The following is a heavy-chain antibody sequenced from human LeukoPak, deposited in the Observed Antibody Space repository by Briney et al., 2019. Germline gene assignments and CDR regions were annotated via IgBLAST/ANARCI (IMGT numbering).Heavy chain of an antibody. Sequence: GGSLRLSCAASGFAFSDYYMSWIRQAPGKGLEWVSYISSSGSTIYYADSLKGRFTLSRDNAKNSLYLQMNSLRAEDTAVYYCARALSFIAVAVYYFDYWGQGTLVTVSS. D-gene: IGHD6-19*01. CDR2: ISSSGSTI. V-gene: IGHV3-11*01. J-gene: IGHJ4*02. CDR1: GFAFSDYY. CDR3: ARALSFIAVAVYYFDY.